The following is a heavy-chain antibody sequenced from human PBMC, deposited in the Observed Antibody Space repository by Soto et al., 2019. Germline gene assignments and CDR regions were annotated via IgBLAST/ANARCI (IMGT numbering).Heavy chain of an antibody. CDR2: IKYSGTT. J-gene: IGHJ6*02. D-gene: IGHD6-6*01. CDR1: GGSISSSRCH. Sequence: SETLSLTCTVSGGSISSSRCHWGWIRQPPGKGLEWIASIKYSGTTFYNPSLKSRVTLSVDTSKNQFALKLSSVTAAETAVYYCARAGIAARSGISPPYYYYGMDVWGQGTTVT. V-gene: IGHV4-39*01. CDR3: ARAGIAARSGISPPYYYYGMDV.